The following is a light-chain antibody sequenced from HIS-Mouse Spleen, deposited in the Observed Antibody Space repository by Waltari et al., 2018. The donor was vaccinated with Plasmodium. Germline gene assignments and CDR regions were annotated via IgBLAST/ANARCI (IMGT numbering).Light chain of an antibody. CDR2: AAS. CDR1: QGISSY. Sequence: AIRMTPSPSSFSASTGDRVTITCRASQGISSYLTWYQQKPGKAPKRLIYAASTLQSGVPSRLRGSGSGTDFTLPIGGLQSEDFATYYGQQYYSDPYTFGQGTKLEIK. CDR3: QQYYSDPYT. J-gene: IGKJ2*01. V-gene: IGKV1-8*01.